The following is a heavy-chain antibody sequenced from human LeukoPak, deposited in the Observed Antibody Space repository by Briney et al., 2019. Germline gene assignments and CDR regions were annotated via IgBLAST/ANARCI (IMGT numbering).Heavy chain of an antibody. D-gene: IGHD5-12*01. J-gene: IGHJ4*02. CDR2: ISSSGSTI. CDR3: ASLSGATIPYYNY. V-gene: IGHV3-11*01. CDR1: GFTFSDYY. Sequence: PGGSLRLSCAASGFTFSDYYMSWIRQAPGKGLEWVSYISSSGSTIYYADSVKGRFTISRDNAKNSLYLQMNSLRAEDTAVYYCASLSGATIPYYNYWGQGTLVTVSS.